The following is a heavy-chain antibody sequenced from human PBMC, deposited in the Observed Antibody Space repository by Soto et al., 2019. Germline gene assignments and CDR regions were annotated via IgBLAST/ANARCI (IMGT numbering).Heavy chain of an antibody. CDR3: ARGDGFNYYFDY. D-gene: IGHD1-1*01. CDR2: HIPMFGST. V-gene: IGHV1-69*18. Sequence: QVPLVQSGAEVRQPGSSVRVSCKASGGTFSGAGVSWVRQAPGQGLEWMGNHIPMFGSTNYAEKFQGRLTISADAPATTAYMDLSSLRSDDTAVYYCARGDGFNYYFDYWGQGALVTVSS. CDR1: GGTFSGAG. J-gene: IGHJ4*02.